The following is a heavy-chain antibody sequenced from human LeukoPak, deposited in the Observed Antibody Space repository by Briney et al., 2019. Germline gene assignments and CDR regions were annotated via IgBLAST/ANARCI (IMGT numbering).Heavy chain of an antibody. CDR1: GFTFSSYA. J-gene: IGHJ4*02. D-gene: IGHD3-22*01. V-gene: IGHV3-23*01. CDR2: ISGSGGST. CDR3: AKGYYYDSSGLYYFDY. Sequence: PGGSLRLSCAASGFTFSSYAMSWVRQAPGKGLVWVSAISGSGGSTYYADSVKGRFTISRDNTKNTLYLQMNSLRAEDTAVYYCAKGYYYDSSGLYYFDYWGQGTLVTVSS.